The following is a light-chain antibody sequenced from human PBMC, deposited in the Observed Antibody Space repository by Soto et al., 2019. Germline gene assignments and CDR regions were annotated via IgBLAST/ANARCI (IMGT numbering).Light chain of an antibody. V-gene: IGLV1-47*01. CDR1: SSNIGNYY. CDR2: RDS. J-gene: IGLJ1*01. CDR3: AAWDDSLHNFV. Sequence: QSVLTQSPSASGTPGQRATISCSGSSSNIGNYYVYWYRQLPGTASKLLIYRDSQRPSGVPDRFSGSKSGTSASLAISGLRSKDEADYYCAAWDDSLHNFVFGTGTKVTV.